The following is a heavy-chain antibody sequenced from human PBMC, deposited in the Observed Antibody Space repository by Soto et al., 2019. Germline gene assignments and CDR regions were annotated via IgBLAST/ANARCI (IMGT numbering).Heavy chain of an antibody. J-gene: IGHJ4*02. Sequence: TSETLSLTCTVSGGSISSYYWSWIRQPPGKGLEWIGYIYYSGSTNYNPSLKSRVTISVDTSKNQFSLKLSSVTAADTAVYYCARSRYSGYDSLDYWGQGTLVTSPQ. CDR2: IYYSGST. D-gene: IGHD5-12*01. CDR3: ARSRYSGYDSLDY. V-gene: IGHV4-59*08. CDR1: GGSISSYY.